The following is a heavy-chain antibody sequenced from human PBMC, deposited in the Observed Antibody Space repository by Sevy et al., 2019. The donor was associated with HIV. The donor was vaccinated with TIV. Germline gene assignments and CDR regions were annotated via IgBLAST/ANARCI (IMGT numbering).Heavy chain of an antibody. V-gene: IGHV1-18*01. CDR2: ISGYNGNT. CDR3: VRDGSFSLIVVDPDY. J-gene: IGHJ4*02. D-gene: IGHD3-22*01. Sequence: ASVKVSCQASGYTFSNYGVTWVRQAPGQGLEWMGWISGYNGNTKYAQKFQDRVIMTTDTATITAYMELRSLRSDDTAVYYCVRDGSFSLIVVDPDYWGQGTLVTVSS. CDR1: GYTFSNYG.